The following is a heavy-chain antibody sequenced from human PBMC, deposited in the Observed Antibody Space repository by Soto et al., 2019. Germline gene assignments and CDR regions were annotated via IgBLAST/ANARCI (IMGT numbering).Heavy chain of an antibody. V-gene: IGHV1-46*03. J-gene: IGHJ6*03. CDR1: GYTFTSYY. CDR3: ARDPTVTRNDYSNYHYYYYYYMDV. Sequence: ASVKVSCKASGYTFTSYYMHWVRQAPGQGLEWMGIINPSGGSTSYAQKFQGRVTMTRDTSTSTVYMELSSLRSEDTAVYYCARDPTVTRNDYSNYHYYYYYYMDVWGKGTTVTVSS. D-gene: IGHD4-4*01. CDR2: INPSGGST.